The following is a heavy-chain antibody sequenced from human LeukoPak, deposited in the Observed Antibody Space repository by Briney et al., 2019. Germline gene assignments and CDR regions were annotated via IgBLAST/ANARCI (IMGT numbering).Heavy chain of an antibody. V-gene: IGHV4-4*07. D-gene: IGHD2-15*01. J-gene: IGHJ5*02. CDR2: IYSSGNT. Sequence: SETLSLTCTVSGGSISSYYWSWIRQPAGEGLEWIGRIYSSGNTNYNASLKSRVTMSVDTSKNQFSLKLTSLTAADTAVYYCARDRGYCNGGSCYGWFDPWGQGTLVTVSS. CDR3: ARDRGYCNGGSCYGWFDP. CDR1: GGSISSYY.